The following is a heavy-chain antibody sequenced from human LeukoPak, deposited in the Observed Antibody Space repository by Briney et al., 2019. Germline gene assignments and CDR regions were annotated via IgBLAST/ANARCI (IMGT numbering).Heavy chain of an antibody. Sequence: GESLKISCKGSGYSFTSYWISWVRQMPGKGLEWMGRIDPSDSYTNYSPSFQGHATISADKSISTAYLQWSSLKASDTAMYYCARILTHDYDFWSGYYTEFDYWGQGTLVTVSS. CDR3: ARILTHDYDFWSGYYTEFDY. CDR2: IDPSDSYT. CDR1: GYSFTSYW. J-gene: IGHJ4*02. V-gene: IGHV5-10-1*01. D-gene: IGHD3-3*01.